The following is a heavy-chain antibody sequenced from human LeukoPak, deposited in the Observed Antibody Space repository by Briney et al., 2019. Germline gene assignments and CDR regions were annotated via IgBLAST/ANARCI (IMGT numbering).Heavy chain of an antibody. Sequence: KPSETLSLTCTVSGDSISSYYCTWIRQPAGRGLEWIGRIYSSGSTSYNPSLKSRVTMSVDTSKNQFSLNLTSVTAADTAVYYRATEESGYWGQGTLGTVSS. V-gene: IGHV4-4*07. D-gene: IGHD3-3*01. CDR2: IYSSGST. CDR3: ATEESGY. CDR1: GDSISSYY. J-gene: IGHJ4*02.